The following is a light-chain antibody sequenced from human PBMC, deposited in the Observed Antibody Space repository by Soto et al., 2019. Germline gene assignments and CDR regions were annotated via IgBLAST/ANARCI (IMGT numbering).Light chain of an antibody. J-gene: IGKJ4*01. V-gene: IGKV1-9*01. Sequence: DIQLTQSPSFLSASVGDGVTITCRASQGIANYFAWYQQKPGKAPKLLTYAASTLQSGVPSRFSGSGSETDFTLTISSLQPEDFASYYCQQLNSYPLTFGGGTKVDIK. CDR1: QGIANY. CDR3: QQLNSYPLT. CDR2: AAS.